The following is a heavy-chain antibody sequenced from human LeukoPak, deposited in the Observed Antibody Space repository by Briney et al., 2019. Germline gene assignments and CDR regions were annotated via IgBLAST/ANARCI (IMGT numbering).Heavy chain of an antibody. J-gene: IGHJ5*02. D-gene: IGHD2-2*02. CDR1: GYTFTSYY. V-gene: IGHV1-46*01. CDR3: ARDPLMVVVPAAIEFGP. CDR2: INPSGGST. Sequence: ASVKVSCKASGYTFTSYYMHWVRQAPGQGLEWMGIINPSGGSTSYAQKFQGRVTMTRDTSTSTVYMELCSLRSEDTAVYYCARDPLMVVVPAAIEFGPWGQGTLVTVSS.